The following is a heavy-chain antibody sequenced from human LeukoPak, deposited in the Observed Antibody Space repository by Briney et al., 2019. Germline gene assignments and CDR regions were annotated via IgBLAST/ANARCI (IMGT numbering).Heavy chain of an antibody. CDR2: ISSSSSAI. V-gene: IGHV3-21*01. Sequence: GGSLRLSCAASRFTFSTYSMNWVRQAPGKGLEWLSSISSSSSAIYYANSVQGRFTISRDNAKNSLYLQMNTLRAEDAAVYYCARDSVVPAAQSYYYYYYMDVWGKGTTVTVSS. D-gene: IGHD2-2*01. CDR1: RFTFSTYS. CDR3: ARDSVVPAAQSYYYYYYMDV. J-gene: IGHJ6*03.